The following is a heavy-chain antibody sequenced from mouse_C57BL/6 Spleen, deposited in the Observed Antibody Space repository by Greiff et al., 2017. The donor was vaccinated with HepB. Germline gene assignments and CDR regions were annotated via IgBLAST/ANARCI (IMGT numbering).Heavy chain of an antibody. Sequence: QVQLQQPGAELVKPGASVKMSCKASGYTFTSYWITWVKQRPGQGLEWIGDIYPGSGSTNYNEKFKSKATLTVDTSSSTAYMQLSSLTSEDSAVYYCARQAAGYYGSSYYFDYWGQGTTLTVSS. CDR2: IYPGSGST. D-gene: IGHD1-1*01. CDR1: GYTFTSYW. J-gene: IGHJ2*01. CDR3: ARQAAGYYGSSYYFDY. V-gene: IGHV1-55*01.